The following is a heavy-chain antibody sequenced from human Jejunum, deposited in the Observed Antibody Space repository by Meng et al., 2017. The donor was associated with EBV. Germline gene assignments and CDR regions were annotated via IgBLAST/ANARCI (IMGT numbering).Heavy chain of an antibody. Sequence: VQVVGSVGGLVKPGWSLRPSCAASGCTFTNSHMTWGCQAPGKWLEWVGRIKRTTDGGTTDYAAPVKGRFTISRDDSKNTLYLQMNSLKTEDTAVYYCTDVGGDLIWGQGILVTVSS. J-gene: IGHJ4*02. D-gene: IGHD3-10*01. CDR2: IKRTTDGGTT. V-gene: IGHV3-15*01. CDR1: GCTFTNSH. CDR3: TDVGGDLI.